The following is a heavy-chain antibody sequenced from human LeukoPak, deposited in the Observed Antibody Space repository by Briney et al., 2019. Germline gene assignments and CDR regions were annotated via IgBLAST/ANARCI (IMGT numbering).Heavy chain of an antibody. J-gene: IGHJ4*02. Sequence: SVKVSCKASGGTFSSYAMSWVRQAPGQGLEWMGGIIPIFGTANYAQKFQGRVTITADESTSTAYMELSSLRSEDTAVYYCASGVHDYGDYVFDYWGQGTLVTVSS. D-gene: IGHD4-17*01. CDR3: ASGVHDYGDYVFDY. CDR2: IIPIFGTA. CDR1: GGTFSSYA. V-gene: IGHV1-69*13.